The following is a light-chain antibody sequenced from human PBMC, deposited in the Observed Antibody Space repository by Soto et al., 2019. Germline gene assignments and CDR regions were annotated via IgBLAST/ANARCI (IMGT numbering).Light chain of an antibody. CDR2: DVS. Sequence: QSVLTQPAAVSGSPGQSITISCTGTSSDVGGYNYVSWYRQHPGKAPKVMIYDVSNRPSGVSNRFSGSKSGNTASLTISGLQTEDEADYYCSSYTSSNSHIFGTGTKVTVL. CDR1: SSDVGGYNY. V-gene: IGLV2-14*03. CDR3: SSYTSSNSHI. J-gene: IGLJ1*01.